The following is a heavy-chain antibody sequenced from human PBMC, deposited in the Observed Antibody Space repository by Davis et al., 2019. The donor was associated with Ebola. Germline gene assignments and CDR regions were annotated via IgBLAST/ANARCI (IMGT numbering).Heavy chain of an antibody. J-gene: IGHJ3*02. Sequence: GESLKISCAASGFTFSSYSMNWVRQAPGKGLEWVSSISSSSSYIYYADSVKGRFTISRDNAKNSLYLQMNSLRAEDTAVYYCARDSYDSSDNDAFDIWGQGTMVTVSS. CDR2: ISSSSSYI. D-gene: IGHD3-22*01. V-gene: IGHV3-21*01. CDR1: GFTFSSYS. CDR3: ARDSYDSSDNDAFDI.